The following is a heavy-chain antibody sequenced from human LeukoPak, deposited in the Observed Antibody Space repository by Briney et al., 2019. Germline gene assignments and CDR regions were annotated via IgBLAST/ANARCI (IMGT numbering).Heavy chain of an antibody. Sequence: GGSLRLSCAASGFTFSRYWMSWVRQAPGKGLEWVANIKQDGSQKSYVDSVKGRFTISRDNANNLLYLQMNSLKIEDTALYYCMIDVPGGSYPFDYWGQGTLVTVSS. D-gene: IGHD1-26*01. CDR2: IKQDGSQK. CDR3: MIDVPGGSYPFDY. V-gene: IGHV3-7*03. CDR1: GFTFSRYW. J-gene: IGHJ4*02.